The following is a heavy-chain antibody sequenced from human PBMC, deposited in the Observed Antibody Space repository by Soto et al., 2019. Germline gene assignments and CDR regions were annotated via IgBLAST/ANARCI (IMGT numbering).Heavy chain of an antibody. D-gene: IGHD1-26*01. CDR2: ISWDGGST. CDR3: AKDKSRGLTSLYYYYGMDV. Sequence: GGSLRLSCAASGFTFDDYTMHWVRQAPGKGLEWVSLISWDGGSTYYADSVKGRFTISRDNSKNSLYLQMNSLRTEDTALYYCAKDKSRGLTSLYYYYGMDVWGQGTTVTVSS. V-gene: IGHV3-43*01. J-gene: IGHJ6*02. CDR1: GFTFDDYT.